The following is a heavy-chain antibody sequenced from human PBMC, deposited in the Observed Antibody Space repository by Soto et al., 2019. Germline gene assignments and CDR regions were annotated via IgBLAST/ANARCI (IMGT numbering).Heavy chain of an antibody. D-gene: IGHD3-22*01. CDR2: ISYDGSNK. Sequence: PGGSLRLSCAASGFTFSSYAMHWVRQAPGKGLEWVAVISYDGSNKYYADSVKGRFTISRDNSKNTLYLQMDSLRAEDTAVYYCARDWNTPLSKYYYDSSGYFDYWGQGTLVTVSS. CDR1: GFTFSSYA. CDR3: ARDWNTPLSKYYYDSSGYFDY. J-gene: IGHJ4*02. V-gene: IGHV3-30-3*01.